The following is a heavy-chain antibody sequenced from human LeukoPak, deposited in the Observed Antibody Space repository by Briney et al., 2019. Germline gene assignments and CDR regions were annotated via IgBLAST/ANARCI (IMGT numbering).Heavy chain of an antibody. J-gene: IGHJ6*03. Sequence: PGRSLRLSCTASGFTFADYGVSWVRQAPGKGLEWVSAISGSGGSTYYADSVKGRFTNSRDNSKNTLYLQMNSLRAEDTAVYYCAKTPREWRLYYSYYMDVWGKGTGDTLSS. V-gene: IGHV3-23*01. CDR2: ISGSGGST. CDR1: GFTFADYG. D-gene: IGHD3-3*01. CDR3: AKTPREWRLYYSYYMDV.